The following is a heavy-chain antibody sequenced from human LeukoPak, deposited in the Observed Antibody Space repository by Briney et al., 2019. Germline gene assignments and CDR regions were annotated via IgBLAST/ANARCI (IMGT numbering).Heavy chain of an antibody. CDR2: INHSGST. CDR3: ARGTGPSYYFDY. CDR1: GGSFSGYY. D-gene: IGHD7-27*01. J-gene: IGHJ4*02. Sequence: PSETLSLTCAVYGGSFSGYYWSWIRQPPGKGLEWIGEINHSGSTNYNPSLKSRVTISVDTSKNQFSLKLSSVTAADTAVYYCARGTGPSYYFDYWGQGTLVTVSS. V-gene: IGHV4-34*01.